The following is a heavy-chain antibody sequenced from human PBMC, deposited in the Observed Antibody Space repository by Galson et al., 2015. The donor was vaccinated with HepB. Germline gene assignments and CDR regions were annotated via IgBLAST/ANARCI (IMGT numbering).Heavy chain of an antibody. CDR1: GFTFSSYA. D-gene: IGHD1-26*01. CDR3: AKDPGSYFRFYSDY. Sequence: SLRLSCAASGFTFSSYAMSWVRQAPGKGLEWVSAISGSGGSTYYADSVKGRFTISRDNSKNTLYLQMNSLRAEDTAVYYCAKDPGSYFRFYSDYWGQGTLVTVSS. J-gene: IGHJ4*02. V-gene: IGHV3-23*01. CDR2: ISGSGGST.